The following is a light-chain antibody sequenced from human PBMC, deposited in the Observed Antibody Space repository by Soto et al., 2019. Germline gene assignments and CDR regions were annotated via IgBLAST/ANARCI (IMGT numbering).Light chain of an antibody. J-gene: IGLJ2*01. Sequence: QSALTQPASVSGSPGQSITISCSGTSSDVGSYNYVSWYQQHPDRAPKLMIYDVSNRPSGVSNRFSGSKSGNTASLTISGLQAEDEAEYYVSGYTSSSTLLFGGGTKVTVL. CDR2: DVS. V-gene: IGLV2-14*01. CDR3: SGYTSSSTLL. CDR1: SSDVGSYNY.